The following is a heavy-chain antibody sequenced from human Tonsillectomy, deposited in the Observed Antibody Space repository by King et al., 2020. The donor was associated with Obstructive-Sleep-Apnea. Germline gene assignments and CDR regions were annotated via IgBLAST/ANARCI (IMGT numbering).Heavy chain of an antibody. J-gene: IGHJ6*02. CDR2: INPNSGGT. CDR3: ARDLMVRGVISHYYYGMDV. CDR1: GYTFTGYY. Sequence: QLVQYGAEVKKPGASVKVSCKASGYTFTGYYMHWVRQAPGQGLEWMGWINPNSGGTNYAQKFQGWVTMTRDTSISTAYMELSRLRSDDTAVYYCARDLMVRGVISHYYYGMDVWGQGTTVTVSS. D-gene: IGHD3-10*01. V-gene: IGHV1-2*04.